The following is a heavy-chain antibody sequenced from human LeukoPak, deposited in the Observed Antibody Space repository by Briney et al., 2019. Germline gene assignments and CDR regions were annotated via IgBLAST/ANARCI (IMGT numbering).Heavy chain of an antibody. CDR3: ARASLDY. CDR2: TRNKANSYTT. J-gene: IGHJ4*02. Sequence: GGSLRLSCAASGFTFSDHYMDWVRQAPGKGLEWVGRTRNKANSYTTEYGASVKGRFTISRDDSKNSLYLQMNSLKTEDTAVYYCARASLDYWGQGTLVTVSS. V-gene: IGHV3-72*01. CDR1: GFTFSDHY.